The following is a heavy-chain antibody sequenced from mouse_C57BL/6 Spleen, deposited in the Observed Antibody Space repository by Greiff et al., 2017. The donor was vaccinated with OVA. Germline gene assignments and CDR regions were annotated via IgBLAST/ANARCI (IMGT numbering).Heavy chain of an antibody. CDR1: GFNITDYY. Sequence: VQLKESGAELVRPGASVKLSCTASGFNITDYYMHWVKQRPEQGLEWIGRIDPEAGDTEYAPKFQGKATMTADTSSNTAYLQLSSLTSEDAAVYYCTTDYYGSGPAWFAYWGQGTLVTVSA. CDR3: TTDYYGSGPAWFAY. V-gene: IGHV14-1*01. CDR2: IDPEAGDT. D-gene: IGHD1-1*01. J-gene: IGHJ3*01.